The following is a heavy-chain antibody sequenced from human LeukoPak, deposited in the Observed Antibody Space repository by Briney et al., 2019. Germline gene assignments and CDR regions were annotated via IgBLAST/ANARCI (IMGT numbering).Heavy chain of an antibody. J-gene: IGHJ4*02. D-gene: IGHD3-9*01. Sequence: GGSLRLSCAASGFTFSNYAMNWVRQAPGKGLEWVSAISDSGRTYYADSVKGRFTISRDNSKNTLYLQMNSLRAEDTAVYYCAGSILTGYPNFDYWGQGTLVTVSS. CDR3: AGSILTGYPNFDY. CDR2: ISDSGRT. CDR1: GFTFSNYA. V-gene: IGHV3-23*01.